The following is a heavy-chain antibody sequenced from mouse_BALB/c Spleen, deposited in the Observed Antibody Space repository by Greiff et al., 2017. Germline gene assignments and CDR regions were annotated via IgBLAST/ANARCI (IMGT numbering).Heavy chain of an antibody. CDR2: ISSGGST. V-gene: IGHV5-6-5*01. J-gene: IGHJ4*01. D-gene: IGHD2-1*01. CDR1: GFTFSSYA. CDR3: ARDHYGNDAMDY. Sequence: DVMLVESGGGLVKPGGSLKLSCAASGFTFSSYAMSWVRQTPEKRLEWVASISSGGSTYYPDSVKGRFTISRDNARNILYLQMSSLRSEDTAMYYCARDHYGNDAMDYWGQGTSVTVSS.